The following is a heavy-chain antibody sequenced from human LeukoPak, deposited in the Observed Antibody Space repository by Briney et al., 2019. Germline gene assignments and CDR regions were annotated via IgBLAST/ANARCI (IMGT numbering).Heavy chain of an antibody. D-gene: IGHD3-22*01. CDR1: GGSISSGGYY. Sequence: PSQTLSLTCTVSGGSISSGGYYWSWIRQPAGKGLEWIGRIYTSGSTNYNPSLKSRVTMSVDTSKNQFSLKLSSVTAADTAVYYCARIYYDSSGYNWFDYWGQGTLVTVSS. V-gene: IGHV4-61*02. CDR2: IYTSGST. CDR3: ARIYYDSSGYNWFDY. J-gene: IGHJ4*02.